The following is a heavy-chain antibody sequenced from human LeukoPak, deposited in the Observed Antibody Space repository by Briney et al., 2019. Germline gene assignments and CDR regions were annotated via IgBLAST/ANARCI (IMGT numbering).Heavy chain of an antibody. CDR2: IIPIFGTA. V-gene: IGHV1-69*13. J-gene: IGHJ4*02. CDR3: AREDCSGGSCYLLCY. D-gene: IGHD2-15*01. Sequence: SVKVSCKASGGTFSSYAISWVRQAPGQGLEWMGGIIPIFGTANYAQKFQGRVTITADESTSTAYMELSSLRSEDTAAYYCAREDCSGGSCYLLCYWGQGTLVTVSS. CDR1: GGTFSSYA.